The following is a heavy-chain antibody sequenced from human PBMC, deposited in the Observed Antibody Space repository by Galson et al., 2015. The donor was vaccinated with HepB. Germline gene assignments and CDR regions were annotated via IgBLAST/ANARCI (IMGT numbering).Heavy chain of an antibody. V-gene: IGHV3-53*01. CDR3: AREEGSSSARGAMDV. J-gene: IGHJ6*02. CDR2: IDSGGFGGGT. CDR1: GFTVSDNY. D-gene: IGHD6-6*01. Sequence: SLRLSCAASGFTVSDNYMSWVRQAPGKGLEWVSVIDSGGFGGGTYYADSVKGRFTISRDNSKNTLYLQMNSLRAEDTAVYYCAREEGSSSARGAMDVWGQGTTVTVSS.